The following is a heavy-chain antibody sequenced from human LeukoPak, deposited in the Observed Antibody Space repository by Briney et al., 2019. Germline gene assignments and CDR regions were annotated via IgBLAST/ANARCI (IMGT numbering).Heavy chain of an antibody. CDR2: INPNSGGT. D-gene: IGHD3-3*01. CDR1: GYTFTGYY. CDR3: ARDFWSGYSINWFDP. J-gene: IGHJ5*02. Sequence: ASVKVSCKASGYTFTGYYMHWVRQAPGQGLEWMGWINPNSGGTNYAQKFQGRVTMTRDTSISTAYMELSRLRSDDTAVYYCARDFWSGYSINWFDPWGQGTLVTVSS. V-gene: IGHV1-2*02.